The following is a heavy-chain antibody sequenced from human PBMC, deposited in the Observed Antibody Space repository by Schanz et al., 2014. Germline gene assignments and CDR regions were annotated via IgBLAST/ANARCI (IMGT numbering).Heavy chain of an antibody. CDR2: VYGSGGT. CDR1: GGSISSGGYS. V-gene: IGHV4-30-4*07. CDR3: ARGYQLFDDAFDI. D-gene: IGHD2-2*01. Sequence: QVQLQESGPGLVKPSQTLSLSCDVSGGSISSGGYSWSWIRRPPGKRLEWIGYVYGSGGTSYKPSLKRRVFISVDRSKNQFSLRLYSVTAADTAVYFCARGYQLFDDAFDIWGQGKMVTVSS. J-gene: IGHJ3*02.